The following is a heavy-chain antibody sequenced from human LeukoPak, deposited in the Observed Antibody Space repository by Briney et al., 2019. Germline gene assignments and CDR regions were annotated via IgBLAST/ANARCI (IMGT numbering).Heavy chain of an antibody. CDR3: ARGESFAVGAKGFVDFDY. Sequence: ASVKVSCKASGYTFTSYYMHWVRQTPGQGLEWMGIINPSGGSTSYAQKFQGRVTMTRDMSTSTVYMELSSLRSEDTAVYYCARGESFAVGAKGFVDFDYWGQGTLVTVSS. D-gene: IGHD1-26*01. CDR2: INPSGGST. J-gene: IGHJ4*02. CDR1: GYTFTSYY. V-gene: IGHV1-46*01.